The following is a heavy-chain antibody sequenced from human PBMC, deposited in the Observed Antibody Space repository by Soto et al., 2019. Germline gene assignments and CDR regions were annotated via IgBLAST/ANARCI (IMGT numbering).Heavy chain of an antibody. Sequence: QVQLEQSGGEVKKPGSSVKVSCKASGVTFSKFIMTWVRQAPGLGLEWVGGIIPIFGTANYAQKFQGRVTITADESTSTFYLEVSNVRSEDTAVYYCAKVRYSSPMGYYYGMDVWGQGTAVTFSS. D-gene: IGHD6-19*01. CDR2: IIPIFGTA. CDR3: AKVRYSSPMGYYYGMDV. V-gene: IGHV1-69*01. J-gene: IGHJ6*02. CDR1: GVTFSKFI.